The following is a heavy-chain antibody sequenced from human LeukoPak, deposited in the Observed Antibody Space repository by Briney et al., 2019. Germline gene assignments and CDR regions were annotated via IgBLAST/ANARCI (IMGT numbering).Heavy chain of an antibody. CDR3: ARLSSSSWYGVFDY. J-gene: IGHJ4*02. V-gene: IGHV4-59*08. D-gene: IGHD6-13*01. CDR1: GGSICSYY. Sequence: PSETLSLTCTVSGGSICSYYWSWIRQPPGKGLEWIGYIYYSGSTNYNPSLKSRVTISVDTSKNQFSLKLSSVTAADTAVYYCARLSSSSWYGVFDYWGQGTLVTVSS. CDR2: IYYSGST.